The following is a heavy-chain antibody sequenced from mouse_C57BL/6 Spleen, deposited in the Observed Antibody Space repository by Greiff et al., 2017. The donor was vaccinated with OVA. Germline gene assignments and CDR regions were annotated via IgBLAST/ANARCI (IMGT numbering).Heavy chain of an antibody. CDR3: ARYDYDEDY. D-gene: IGHD2-4*01. CDR1: GYTFTDYY. J-gene: IGHJ2*01. CDR2: INPYNGGT. V-gene: IGHV1-19*01. Sequence: EVKLMESGPVLVKPGASVKMSCKASGYTFTDYYMNWVKQSHGKSLEWIGVINPYNGGTSYNQKFKGKATLTVDKSSSTAYMELNSLTSEDSAVYYCARYDYDEDYWGQGTTLTVSS.